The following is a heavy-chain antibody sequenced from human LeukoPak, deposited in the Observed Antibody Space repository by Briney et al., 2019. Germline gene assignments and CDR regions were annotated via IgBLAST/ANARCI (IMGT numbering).Heavy chain of an antibody. J-gene: IGHJ5*02. V-gene: IGHV4-30-2*01. Sequence: SQTLSLTCAVSGGSLSSGGYSWGWVRQPPGKGLEWIGYIYHSGSTYYNPSLKSRVTISVDRSKNQFSLKLSSVTAADTAVYYCARVIVVVVAATRQDYWFDPWGQGTLVTVSS. CDR1: GGSLSSGGYS. CDR3: ARVIVVVVAATRQDYWFDP. D-gene: IGHD2-15*01. CDR2: IYHSGST.